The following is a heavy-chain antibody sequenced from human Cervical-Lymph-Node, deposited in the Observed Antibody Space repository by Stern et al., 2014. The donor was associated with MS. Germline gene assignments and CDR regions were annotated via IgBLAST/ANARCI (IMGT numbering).Heavy chain of an antibody. CDR1: GFTFSDYG. J-gene: IGHJ6*02. D-gene: IGHD6-13*01. V-gene: IGHV3-33*03. CDR3: ARPSEYSRSWLLFTIHYALDV. Sequence: VQLVESGGGVVQPGRSLRLSCAASGFTFSDYGMHWVRQAPGKGLAWGAVIWYDGSHQYYADSVKGRFTISRDNPKNTVYLQMSSLRAEDTAVYYCARPSEYSRSWLLFTIHYALDVWGQGTTVTVSS. CDR2: IWYDGSHQ.